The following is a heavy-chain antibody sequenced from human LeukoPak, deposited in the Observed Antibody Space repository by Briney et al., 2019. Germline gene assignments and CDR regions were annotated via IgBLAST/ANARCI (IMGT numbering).Heavy chain of an antibody. CDR3: ARGLGHYYYYMDV. V-gene: IGHV1-24*01. D-gene: IGHD4-11*01. CDR2: FDPEDGET. J-gene: IGHJ6*03. CDR1: GYTFTGYY. Sequence: ASVKVSCKASGYTFTGYYMHWVRQAPGKGLEWMGGFDPEDGETIYAQKFQGRVTMTEDTSTDTAYMELSSLRSEDTAVYYCARGLGHYYYYMDVWGKGTTVTISS.